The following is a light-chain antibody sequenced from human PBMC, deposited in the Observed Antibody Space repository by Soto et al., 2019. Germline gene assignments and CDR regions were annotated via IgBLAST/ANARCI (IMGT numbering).Light chain of an antibody. CDR3: SSYTSSGTLYF. CDR1: RSDIGGYKY. J-gene: IGLJ1*01. V-gene: IGLV2-14*01. Sequence: QSALTQPASVSGSPGQSITISCTGTRSDIGGYKYVSWYQQHPGKAPKLMIYEVTYRPSGVSDRFSGSKSGNTASLTVSGLQAEDEADYYCSSYTSSGTLYFFGTGTKLTVL. CDR2: EVT.